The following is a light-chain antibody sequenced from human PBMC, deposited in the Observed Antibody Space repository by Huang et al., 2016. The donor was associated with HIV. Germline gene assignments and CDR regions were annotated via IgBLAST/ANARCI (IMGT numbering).Light chain of an antibody. Sequence: EMVMTQSPATLSVSPGERATVSCRASQSINSNVAWYQQKPGQAPRLLIYGASTRATGIPARFRGSGSGTEFTLTISSLQSEDFAFYYCQHYNNWPPLVTFGGGTKVEIK. V-gene: IGKV3-15*01. CDR2: GAS. CDR1: QSINSN. J-gene: IGKJ4*01. CDR3: QHYNNWPPLVT.